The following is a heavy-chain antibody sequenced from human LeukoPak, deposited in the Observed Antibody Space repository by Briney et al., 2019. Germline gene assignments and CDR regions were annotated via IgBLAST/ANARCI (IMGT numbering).Heavy chain of an antibody. CDR1: GYTFTGYY. D-gene: IGHD2-2*02. Sequence: ASVKVSCKVSGYTFTGYYMHWVRQAPGQGLEWMGWINPNSGGTNYAQKFQGRVTMTRDTSISTAYMELSRLRSDDTAVYYCARALGYCSSTSCYNSLWFDPWGQGTLVTVSS. CDR3: ARALGYCSSTSCYNSLWFDP. J-gene: IGHJ5*02. V-gene: IGHV1-2*02. CDR2: INPNSGGT.